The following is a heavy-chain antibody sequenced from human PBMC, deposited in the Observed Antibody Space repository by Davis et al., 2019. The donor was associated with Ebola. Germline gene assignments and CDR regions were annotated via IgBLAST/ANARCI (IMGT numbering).Heavy chain of an antibody. Sequence: GESLKISCAASGFTFSSYGMHWVRQAPGKGLEWVAVIWYDGSNKYYADSVKGRFTISRDNSKNTLYLQMNSLRAEDTAVYYCARDHHGMTTVIYYYYYGMDVWGQGTTVTVSS. V-gene: IGHV3-33*01. CDR3: ARDHHGMTTVIYYYYYGMDV. CDR1: GFTFSSYG. D-gene: IGHD4-17*01. J-gene: IGHJ6*02. CDR2: IWYDGSNK.